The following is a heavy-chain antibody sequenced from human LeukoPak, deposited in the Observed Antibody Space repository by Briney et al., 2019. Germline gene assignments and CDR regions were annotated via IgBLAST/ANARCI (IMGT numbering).Heavy chain of an antibody. CDR1: GYIFTNYG. V-gene: IGHV1-18*01. J-gene: IGHJ4*02. D-gene: IGHD2/OR15-2a*01. CDR2: ISAYNGNA. Sequence: VASVKVSCKASGYIFTNYGISWVRQAPGQGLEWMGWISAYNGNADYTQKLQGRVTMTTDTSTSTAYMELRSLRSDDTAVYYCARVQAYCNSDSRHDYWGQGTLVTVSS. CDR3: ARVQAYCNSDSRHDY.